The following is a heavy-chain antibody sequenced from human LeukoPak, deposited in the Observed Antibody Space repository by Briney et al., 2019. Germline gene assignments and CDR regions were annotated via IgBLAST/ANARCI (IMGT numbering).Heavy chain of an antibody. CDR1: GGSISSYY. CDR2: IYTSGST. Sequence: PSETLSLTCTVSGGSISSYYWSWIRQPAGKGLEWIGRIYTSGSTNYNPSLKSRVTMSVDTSKNRFSLKLSSVTAADTAVYYCARVTPAVQNAEYFQHWGQGTLVTVSS. V-gene: IGHV4-4*07. CDR3: ARVTPAVQNAEYFQH. J-gene: IGHJ1*01. D-gene: IGHD4-17*01.